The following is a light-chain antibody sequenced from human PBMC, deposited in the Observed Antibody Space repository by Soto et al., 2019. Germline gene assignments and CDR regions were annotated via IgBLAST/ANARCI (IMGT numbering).Light chain of an antibody. V-gene: IGKV3-15*01. CDR3: QQYNNWPFT. CDR1: QTVTSN. Sequence: EIVMTQSPATLSVSPGERVTLYCRASQTVTSNLAWYQQKPGQAPRLLIYGASTRATAIPARFSGSGSGTEFTLTVSSLQSEDFAVYYCQQYNNWPFTFGGGTKVEIK. J-gene: IGKJ4*01. CDR2: GAS.